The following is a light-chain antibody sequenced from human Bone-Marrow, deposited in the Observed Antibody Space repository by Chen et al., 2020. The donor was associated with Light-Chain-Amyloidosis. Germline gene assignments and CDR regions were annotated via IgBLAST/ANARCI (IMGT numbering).Light chain of an antibody. CDR1: DLPTKY. CDR3: QSADSSGTYEVI. V-gene: IGLV3-25*03. J-gene: IGLJ2*01. Sequence: SYELTQPPSVSVPPGQTASITCSGEDLPTKYAYWYQQKPGQAPVLVIHRDTERPSGISERFSGSSSGTTATLTISGGQAEDEADYHCQSADSSGTYEVIFGGGTKLTVL. CDR2: RDT.